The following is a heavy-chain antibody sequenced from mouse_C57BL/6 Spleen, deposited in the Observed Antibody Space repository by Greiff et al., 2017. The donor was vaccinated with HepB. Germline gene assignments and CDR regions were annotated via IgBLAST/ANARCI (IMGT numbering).Heavy chain of an antibody. CDR2: IYPGSGST. CDR1: GYTFTSYW. J-gene: IGHJ4*01. Sequence: QVQLQQPGAELVKPGASVKLSCKASGYTFTSYWINWVKQRPGQGLEWIGDIYPGSGSTNYNEKFKSKATLTVDTSSSTAYMQLSSLTSEDSAVYYCARYVGYSAMDYWGQGTSVTVSS. CDR3: ARYVGYSAMDY. V-gene: IGHV1-55*01.